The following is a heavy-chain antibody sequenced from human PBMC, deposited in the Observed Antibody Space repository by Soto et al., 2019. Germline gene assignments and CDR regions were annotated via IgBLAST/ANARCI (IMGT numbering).Heavy chain of an antibody. CDR3: AKAPRETYYYDSSGYYPFDY. J-gene: IGHJ4*02. CDR1: GFTFSSYA. CDR2: ISGSGGST. D-gene: IGHD3-22*01. V-gene: IGHV3-23*01. Sequence: EVQLLESGGGLVQPGGSLRLSCAASGFTFSSYAMSWVRQAPGKGLEWVSAISGSGGSTYYADSVKGRFTISRDNSKNTLYLQMNSRRAEDTAVYYCAKAPRETYYYDSSGYYPFDYWGQGTLVTVSS.